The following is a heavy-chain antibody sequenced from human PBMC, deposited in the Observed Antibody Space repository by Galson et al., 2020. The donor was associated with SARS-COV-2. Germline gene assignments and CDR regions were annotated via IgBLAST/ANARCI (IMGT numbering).Heavy chain of an antibody. CDR2: IYPGDSDT. Sequence: GESLKISCKGSGYSFTSYWIGWVRQMPGKGLEWMGIIYPGDSDTRYSPSFQGQVTISADKSISTAYLQWSSLKASDTAMYYCASPTPSSGDAFDIWGQGTMVTVSS. CDR1: GYSFTSYW. D-gene: IGHD6-6*01. V-gene: IGHV5-51*01. CDR3: ASPTPSSGDAFDI. J-gene: IGHJ3*02.